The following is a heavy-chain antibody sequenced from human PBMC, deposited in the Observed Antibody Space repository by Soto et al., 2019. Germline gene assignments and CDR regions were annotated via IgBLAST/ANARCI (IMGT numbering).Heavy chain of an antibody. CDR1: GGTFSRYS. Sequence: SVKVSCKASGGTFSRYSITWVRQAPGHGLEWIGRIIPIFGIASYAQKFQGRVTITADESTSTAYMELSSLRSDDTAVYYCAREDRARETGLVPAAIDGMDVWGKGPTVTVSS. D-gene: IGHD2-2*01. J-gene: IGHJ6*04. V-gene: IGHV1-69*13. CDR2: IIPIFGIA. CDR3: AREDRARETGLVPAAIDGMDV.